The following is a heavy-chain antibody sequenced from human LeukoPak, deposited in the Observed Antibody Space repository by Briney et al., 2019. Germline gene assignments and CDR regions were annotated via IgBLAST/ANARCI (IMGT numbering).Heavy chain of an antibody. Sequence: GGSLRLSCAASGFTFSSYSMNWVRQAPGKGLEWVSSISSSSSYIYYAYSVKGRFTISRDNAKNSLYLQMNSLRAEDTAVYYCARTDGSSWYPGFDPWGQGTLVTVSS. CDR1: GFTFSSYS. CDR3: ARTDGSSWYPGFDP. D-gene: IGHD6-13*01. J-gene: IGHJ5*02. V-gene: IGHV3-21*01. CDR2: ISSSSSYI.